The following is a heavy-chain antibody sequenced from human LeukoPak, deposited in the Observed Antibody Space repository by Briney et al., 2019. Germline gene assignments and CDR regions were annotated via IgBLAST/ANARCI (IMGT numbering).Heavy chain of an antibody. V-gene: IGHV3-74*01. Sequence: GGSLRLSCVASGFSFSSNWMHWVRQAPGKGLVWVSRINSDGSTINYAVSVKGRFTISRDNAKNTLFLQMNSLRVEDTAVYYCARALVGASDYWGQGTLVTVSS. J-gene: IGHJ4*02. CDR2: INSDGSTI. D-gene: IGHD1-26*01. CDR3: ARALVGASDY. CDR1: GFSFSSNW.